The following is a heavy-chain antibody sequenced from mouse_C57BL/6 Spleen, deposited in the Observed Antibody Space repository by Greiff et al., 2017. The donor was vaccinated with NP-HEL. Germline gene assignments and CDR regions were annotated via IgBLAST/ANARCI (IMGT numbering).Heavy chain of an antibody. D-gene: IGHD1-1*01. J-gene: IGHJ2*01. CDR1: GYTFTSYW. CDR2: IYPGSGST. V-gene: IGHV1-55*01. Sequence: QVQLQQPGAELVKPGASVKMSCKASGYTFTSYWITWVKQRPGQGLEWIGDIYPGSGSTNYNEKFKSKATLTVVTSSSTAYMQLSSLTSEDSAVYYCARWHYGSSYGYWGQGTTLTVSS. CDR3: ARWHYGSSYGY.